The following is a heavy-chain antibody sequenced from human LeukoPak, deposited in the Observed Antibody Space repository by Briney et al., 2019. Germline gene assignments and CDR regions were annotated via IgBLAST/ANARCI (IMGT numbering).Heavy chain of an antibody. CDR3: ARDRVPQLTADY. D-gene: IGHD7-27*01. CDR2: ISSSSRTI. V-gene: IGHV3-48*02. J-gene: IGHJ4*02. CDR1: GFTFSSYS. Sequence: PGGSLRLSCAASGFTFSSYSMSWVRQAPGKGLEWLSYISSSSRTIYYADAVKGRFTISRDNAKNSLYLQMNSLRDEDTAVYYCARDRVPQLTADYWGQGTLVTVSS.